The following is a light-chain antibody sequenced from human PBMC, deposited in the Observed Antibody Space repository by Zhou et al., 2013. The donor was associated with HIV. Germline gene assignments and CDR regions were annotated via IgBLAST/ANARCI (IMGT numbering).Light chain of an antibody. V-gene: IGKV2-28*01. CDR2: MGS. J-gene: IGKJ4*01. CDR1: QSLLQSNGFNY. Sequence: DIVMTQSPLSLPVTPGEPASISCRSSQSLLQSNGFNYLDWYLQKPGQSPQLLVYMGSNRASGVPDRFSGSGSGTAFTLKISRVEAEDVGVYYCMQALQTPISFGGGTKVEIK. CDR3: MQALQTPIS.